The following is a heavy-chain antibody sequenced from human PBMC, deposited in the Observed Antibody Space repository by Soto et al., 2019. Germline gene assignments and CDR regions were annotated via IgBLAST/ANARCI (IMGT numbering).Heavy chain of an antibody. CDR1: GFTFSSYG. J-gene: IGHJ4*02. D-gene: IGHD6-13*01. CDR2: ISYDGSNK. CDR3: AKMGAADFDY. V-gene: IGHV3-30*18. Sequence: GWSLRLSCAASGFTFSSYGMHWVRQAPGKGLEWVAVISYDGSNKYYADSVKGRFTISRDNSKNTLYLQMNSLRAEDTAVYYCAKMGAADFDYWRQGTLVTVSS.